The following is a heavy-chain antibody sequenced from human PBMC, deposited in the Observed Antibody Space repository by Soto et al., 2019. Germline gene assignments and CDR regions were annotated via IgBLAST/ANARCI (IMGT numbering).Heavy chain of an antibody. J-gene: IGHJ6*02. V-gene: IGHV2-5*01. CDR1: GFSLSTSGVG. CDR2: IHWNDDN. Sequence: PTLVNPTQTLTLTCSFSGFSLSTSGVGVGWIRQPPGQALQWLADIHWNDDNHYSPSLKSRLTITKDTSKNEVVLTVTNIDPVDTGTYFCAHRRVGLGMDFWGQGT. CDR3: AHRRVGLGMDF. D-gene: IGHD2-15*01.